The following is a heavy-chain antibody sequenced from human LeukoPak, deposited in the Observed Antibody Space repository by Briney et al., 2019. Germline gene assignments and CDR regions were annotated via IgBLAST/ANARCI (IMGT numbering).Heavy chain of an antibody. D-gene: IGHD3-22*01. CDR3: AADPPYYYDSSGSY. J-gene: IGHJ4*02. CDR1: GFTFTSSA. CDR2: IVVGSGNT. V-gene: IGHV1-58*01. Sequence: ASVKVSCKASGFTFTSSAVQWVRLARGQRLEWIGWIVVGSGNTNYAQKFQERVTITRDMSTSTAYMELSSLRSEDTAVYYCAADPPYYYDSSGSYWGQGTLVTVSS.